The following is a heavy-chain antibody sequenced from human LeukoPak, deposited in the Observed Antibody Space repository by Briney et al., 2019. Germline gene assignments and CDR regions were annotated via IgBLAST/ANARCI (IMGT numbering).Heavy chain of an antibody. V-gene: IGHV4-59*10. J-gene: IGHJ4*02. CDR1: GGSFSGYY. CDR2: IYTSGST. CDR3: ARGGPEYSSPSGDY. D-gene: IGHD6-6*01. Sequence: PSETLSLTCAVYGGSFSGYYWSWIRQPAGKGLEWIGRIYTSGSTNYNPSLKSRVTMSVDTSKNQFSLKLSSVTAADTAVYYCARGGPEYSSPSGDYWGQGTLVTVSS.